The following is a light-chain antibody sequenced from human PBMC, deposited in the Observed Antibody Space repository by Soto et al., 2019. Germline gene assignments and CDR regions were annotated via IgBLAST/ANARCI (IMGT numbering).Light chain of an antibody. CDR2: GAS. CDR1: QSVSSR. CDR3: QQDGISGT. J-gene: IGKJ1*01. Sequence: EIVMTQSPATLSVSPGERVTLSCRASQSVSSRLAWYHQKPGQAPRLLIYGASNRAAGVTARFSGSGCGTDFTLTISRLAHEDLVDYYCQQDGISGTFGQGTKVDVK. V-gene: IGKV3D-15*01.